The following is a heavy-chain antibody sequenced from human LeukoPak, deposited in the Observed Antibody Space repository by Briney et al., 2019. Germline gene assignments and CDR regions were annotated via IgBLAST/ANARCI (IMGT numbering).Heavy chain of an antibody. D-gene: IGHD3-22*01. CDR2: ISGSGGST. CDR3: AAGKGPFYSDSSGYLGY. J-gene: IGHJ4*02. V-gene: IGHV3-23*01. CDR1: GFTFSSYA. Sequence: GGSLRLSCAASGFTFSSYAMSWVRQAPGKGLEWVSAISGSGGSTYYADSVKGRFTISRDNSKNTLYLQMNSLRAEDTAVYYCAAGKGPFYSDSSGYLGYWGQGTLVTVSS.